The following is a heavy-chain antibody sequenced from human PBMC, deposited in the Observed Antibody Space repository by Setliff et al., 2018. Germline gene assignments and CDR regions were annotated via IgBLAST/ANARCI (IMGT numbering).Heavy chain of an antibody. CDR1: GVTFAEYG. CDR3: AGDKPLQHNYNFLSGYCPY. J-gene: IGHJ4*02. Sequence: PGGSLRLPCAASGVTFAEYGMSWVRQAPGKGLEWVAVISYDGINKYYADSVKGRFTISSDNSKTTLYLQMNSLRPADTAVYYCAGDKPLQHNYNFLSGYCPYWGQGTLVTVSS. CDR2: ISYDGINK. D-gene: IGHD3-3*01. V-gene: IGHV3-30*03.